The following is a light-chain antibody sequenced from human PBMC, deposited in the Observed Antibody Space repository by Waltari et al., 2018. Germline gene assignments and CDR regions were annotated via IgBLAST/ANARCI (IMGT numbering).Light chain of an antibody. J-gene: IGLJ1*01. CDR3: SSYTRRNTPSSV. Sequence: QSALTQPASVSGSPGQSITISCTGTSSDIGGYDYVSWYQQHPGKAPKLLIYEVTNRPSGVSNRFSGAKSGNTASLAISGLQPEDEADYYSSSYTRRNTPSSVFGTGTQVTVL. CDR2: EVT. CDR1: SSDIGGYDY. V-gene: IGLV2-14*01.